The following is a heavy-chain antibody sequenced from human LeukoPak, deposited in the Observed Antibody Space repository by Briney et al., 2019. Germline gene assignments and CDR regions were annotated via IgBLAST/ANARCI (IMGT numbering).Heavy chain of an antibody. CDR1: GYTFTSFD. J-gene: IGHJ4*02. CDR3: ARSEYSSSARDY. D-gene: IGHD6-6*01. Sequence: GASVKVSCKASGYTFTSFDINWVRQATGQGLEWMGWTNPNSGNTGYAQKFQGRVTITRNTSISTAYMELSSLRSEDTAVYYCARSEYSSSARDYWGQGTLVTVSS. V-gene: IGHV1-8*03. CDR2: TNPNSGNT.